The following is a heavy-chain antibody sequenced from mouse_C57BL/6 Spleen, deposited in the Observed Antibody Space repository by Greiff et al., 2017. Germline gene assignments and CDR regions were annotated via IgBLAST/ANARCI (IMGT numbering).Heavy chain of an antibody. D-gene: IGHD1-1*01. CDR3: ARRDYGSGCNWDFGG. CDR2: IDPEDGET. J-gene: IGHJ1*03. V-gene: IGHV14-2*01. Sequence: VQLQQSGAELVKPGASVKLSCTASGFNIKDYYMHWVKQRPEQGLEWIGRIDPEDGETTYAPKFQGKATITADTSSNTAYLQVSSLTSEETAVYYCARRDYGSGCNWDFGGWGTGTTVTVAS. CDR1: GFNIKDYY.